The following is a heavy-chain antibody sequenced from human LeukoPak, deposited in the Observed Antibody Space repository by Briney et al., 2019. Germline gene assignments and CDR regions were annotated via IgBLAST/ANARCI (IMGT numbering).Heavy chain of an antibody. J-gene: IGHJ4*02. CDR1: GDSISSGGYS. Sequence: SQTLSLTCTVSGDSISSGGYSWRWIRQPPGKGLEWIGYISHSGSTYYNPSLKSRVTISVDRSKNQFSLKLSSVTAADTAVYYCAGSAYSSLWGYYFDYWGQGTLATVSS. D-gene: IGHD6-6*01. CDR3: AGSAYSSLWGYYFDY. CDR2: ISHSGST. V-gene: IGHV4-30-2*01.